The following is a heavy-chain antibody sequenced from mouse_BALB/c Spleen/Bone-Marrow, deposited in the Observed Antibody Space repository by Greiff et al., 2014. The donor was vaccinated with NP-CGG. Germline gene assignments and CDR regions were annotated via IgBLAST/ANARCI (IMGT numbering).Heavy chain of an antibody. J-gene: IGHJ4*01. CDR3: ARSPQRDYAMDY. D-gene: IGHD3-2*02. CDR2: ISSGGSYT. Sequence: VESGGGLVKPGGSLKLSCAASGFTFSSYAMSWVRQSPEKRLEWVAEISSGGSYTYYPDTVTGRFTISRDNAKNTLYLEMSSLRSEDTAMYYCARSPQRDYAMDYWGQGTSVTVSS. CDR1: GFTFSSYA. V-gene: IGHV5-9-4*01.